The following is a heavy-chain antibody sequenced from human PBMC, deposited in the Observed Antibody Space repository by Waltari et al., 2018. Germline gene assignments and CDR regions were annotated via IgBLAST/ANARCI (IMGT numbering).Heavy chain of an antibody. CDR1: GGTFSSYA. CDR3: ARGTYYDSGGYYYGHYYGMDV. CDR2: IIPIFGTA. V-gene: IGHV1-69*12. Sequence: QVQLVQSGAEVKKPGSSVKVSCKASGGTFSSYAISWVRQAPGQGLEWMGGIIPIFGTANYAQKFQGRVTITADESTSTAYMELSSLRSEDTAVYYCARGTYYDSGGYYYGHYYGMDVWGQGTTVTVSS. D-gene: IGHD3-22*01. J-gene: IGHJ6*02.